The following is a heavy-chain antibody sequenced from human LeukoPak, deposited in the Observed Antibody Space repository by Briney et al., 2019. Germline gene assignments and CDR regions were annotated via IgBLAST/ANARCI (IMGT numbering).Heavy chain of an antibody. CDR3: ARVNAKAGYSSSWYPTNFDY. V-gene: IGHV3-7*01. D-gene: IGHD6-13*01. Sequence: PGGSLRLSCAASGFTFSSHWMSWVRQAPGKGLEWVANIKQDGSEKYYVDSVKGRFTISRDNAKNSLYLQMNSLRAEDTAVYYCARVNAKAGYSSSWYPTNFDYWGQGTLVTVSS. CDR2: IKQDGSEK. CDR1: GFTFSSHW. J-gene: IGHJ4*02.